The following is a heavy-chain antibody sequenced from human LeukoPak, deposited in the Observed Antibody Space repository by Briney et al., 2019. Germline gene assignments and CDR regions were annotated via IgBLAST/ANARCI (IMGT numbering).Heavy chain of an antibody. J-gene: IGHJ1*01. CDR3: ARATYYYDSSGYRYFQH. CDR1: GVSVSSHY. Sequence: PSETLSLTCTVAGVSVSSHYWSWIRQPPGKGLEWIGEINHSGSTNYNPSLKSRVTISVDTSKNQFSLKLSSVTAADTAVYYCARATYYYDSSGYRYFQHWGQGTLVTVSS. V-gene: IGHV4-34*01. CDR2: INHSGST. D-gene: IGHD3-22*01.